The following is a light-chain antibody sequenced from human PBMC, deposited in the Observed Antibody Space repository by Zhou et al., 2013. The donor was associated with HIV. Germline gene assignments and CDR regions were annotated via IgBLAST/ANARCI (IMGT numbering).Light chain of an antibody. V-gene: IGKV1-12*01. CDR1: QGISNL. Sequence: DIQMTQSPSSVSASVGDRVTITCRASQGISNLLAWYQQRPGKAPNLLIYAASRLQSGVPSRFSGSGSGTDFTLTISCLQSEDFATYYCQQYYSYPQLTFGGGTKVEIK. CDR2: AAS. J-gene: IGKJ4*01. CDR3: QQYYSYPQLT.